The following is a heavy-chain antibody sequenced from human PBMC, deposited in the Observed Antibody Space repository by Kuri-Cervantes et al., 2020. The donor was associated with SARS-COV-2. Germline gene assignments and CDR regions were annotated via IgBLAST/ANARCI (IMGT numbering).Heavy chain of an antibody. J-gene: IGHJ6*03. V-gene: IGHV3-15*05. D-gene: IGHD3-10*01. CDR1: GFTFNDAW. Sequence: GESLKISCAASGFTFNDAWMTWVRQAPGKGLEWVGRIKSRTDGETTDYAAPVKGRFTISRDNAKNSLYLQMNSLRAEDTALYYCAKASGGHAALYYYMDVWGKGTTVTSP. CDR3: AKASGGHAALYYYMDV. CDR2: IKSRTDGETT.